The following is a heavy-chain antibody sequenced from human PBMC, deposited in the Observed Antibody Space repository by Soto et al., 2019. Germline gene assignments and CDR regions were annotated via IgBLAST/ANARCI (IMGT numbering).Heavy chain of an antibody. CDR2: INHSGNT. Sequence: KTSETLSLTCAVSGGSIGTSAYYWGWIRQAPGKGLEWIGSINHSGNTYLSPSLKDRVTMSVDTSKNSFSLKLRSATAADTGLYYCSRRAPEGFDPWGQGTLVTVS. CDR1: GGSIGTSAYY. CDR3: SRRAPEGFDP. J-gene: IGHJ5*02. V-gene: IGHV4-39*01.